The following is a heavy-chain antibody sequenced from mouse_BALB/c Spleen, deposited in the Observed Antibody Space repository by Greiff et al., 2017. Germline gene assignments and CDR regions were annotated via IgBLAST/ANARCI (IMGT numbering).Heavy chain of an antibody. CDR1: GFTFSDYY. Sequence: EVKLVESGGGLVKPGGSLKLSCAASGFTFSDYYMYWVRQTPEKRLEWVATISDGGSYTYYPDSVKGRFTISRDNAKNNLYLQMSSLKSEDTAMYYCASFYYDYDGLWGQGTTLTVSS. D-gene: IGHD2-4*01. CDR3: ASFYYDYDGL. J-gene: IGHJ2*01. V-gene: IGHV5-4*02. CDR2: ISDGGSYT.